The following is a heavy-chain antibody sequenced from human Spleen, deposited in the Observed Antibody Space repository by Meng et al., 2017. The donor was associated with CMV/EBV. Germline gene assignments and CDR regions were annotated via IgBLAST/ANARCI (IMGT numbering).Heavy chain of an antibody. CDR1: GGTFSSYA. CDR3: ARGADDNWFDP. Sequence: SCNASGGTFSSYAIRWVRQAPGQGLEWMGWINPNSGGTNYAQKFQGRVTMTRDTSISTAYMELSRLRSDDTAVYYCARGADDNWFDPWGQGTLVTVSS. D-gene: IGHD4/OR15-4a*01. CDR2: INPNSGGT. J-gene: IGHJ5*02. V-gene: IGHV1-2*02.